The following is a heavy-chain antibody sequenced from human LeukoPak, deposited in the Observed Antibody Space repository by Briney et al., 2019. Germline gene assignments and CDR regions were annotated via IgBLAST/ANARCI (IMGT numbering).Heavy chain of an antibody. V-gene: IGHV3-7*01. CDR3: ARDPESSSFHL. CDR2: IDQGGSVR. CDR1: GFSFSTYW. Sequence: GGSLRLSCAASGFSFSTYWLSWVRQTPEKGLEFVANIDQGGSVRNYVDSLKGRCTISRDNAKKSLYLEINSLRADDTAVFYCARDPESSSFHLWGRGARVSVSS. J-gene: IGHJ5*02. D-gene: IGHD6-6*01.